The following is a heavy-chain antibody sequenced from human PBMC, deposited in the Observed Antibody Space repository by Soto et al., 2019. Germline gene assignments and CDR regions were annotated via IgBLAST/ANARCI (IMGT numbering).Heavy chain of an antibody. CDR2: IYYSGST. CDR3: ARFVGAVAGFFDY. Sequence: SETLSLTCTVSGGSISGSSYYWGWIRQPPGKGLEWIGYIYYSGSTNYNPSLKSRVTISVDTSKNQFSLKLSSVTAADTAVYYCARFVGAVAGFFDYWGQGTLVTVSS. V-gene: IGHV4-61*05. CDR1: GGSISGSSYY. D-gene: IGHD6-19*01. J-gene: IGHJ4*02.